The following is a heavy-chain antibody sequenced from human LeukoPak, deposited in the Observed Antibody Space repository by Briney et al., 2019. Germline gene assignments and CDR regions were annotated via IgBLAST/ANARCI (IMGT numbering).Heavy chain of an antibody. CDR3: AREGGYSHAFDY. D-gene: IGHD3-22*01. J-gene: IGHJ4*02. CDR2: INSDGSST. Sequence: PGGSLRLSCAASGFTFSSYWMYWVRQAPGKGLVWVSRINSDGSSTSHADSVKGRFTISRDNDKNTLYLQMNSLRAEDTAVYYCAREGGYSHAFDYWGQGTLVTVSS. CDR1: GFTFSSYW. V-gene: IGHV3-74*01.